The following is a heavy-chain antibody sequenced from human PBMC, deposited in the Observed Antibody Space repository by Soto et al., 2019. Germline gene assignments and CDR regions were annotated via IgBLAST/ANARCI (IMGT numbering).Heavy chain of an antibody. Sequence: EVQLLESGGGLVQPGGSLRLSCAASGFTFSSYVMSWVRQAPGKGLEWVSAISGSGSGTYYADSVKGRFTISRDNSNNTLYVQMNSLRAEDTAVYYCVKGRSGYDFDYWGQGTLVTVSS. J-gene: IGHJ4*02. D-gene: IGHD5-12*01. CDR1: GFTFSSYV. CDR2: ISGSGSGT. V-gene: IGHV3-23*01. CDR3: VKGRSGYDFDY.